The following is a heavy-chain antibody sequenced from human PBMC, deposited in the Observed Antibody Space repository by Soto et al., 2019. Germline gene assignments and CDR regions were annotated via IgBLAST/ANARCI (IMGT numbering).Heavy chain of an antibody. CDR3: AKAIDAYFRYHGSYYDP. CDR2: ISYDGSNK. V-gene: IGHV3-30*18. CDR1: GFTFSTYG. D-gene: IGHD1-26*01. Sequence: QVQLVESGGGVVQPGRSLRLSCAASGFTFSTYGMYWVRQAPGKGLEWVALISYDGSNKYYADSVKGRFTISRDNSKNTLYLQMNSLRAEDTAVYYCAKAIDAYFRYHGSYYDPWGQGTLVTVSS. J-gene: IGHJ5*02.